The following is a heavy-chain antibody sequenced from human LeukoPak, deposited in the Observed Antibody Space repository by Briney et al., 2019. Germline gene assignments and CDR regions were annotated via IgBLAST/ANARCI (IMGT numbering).Heavy chain of an antibody. V-gene: IGHV3-30-3*01. J-gene: IGHJ4*02. Sequence: PGGSLRLSCAASGFAFSSYAMYWVRQAPGKGLEWVAVISYDGSNKYYADSVKGRFTISRDNSKNTLYLQMNSLRAEDTAVYYCARVDDTYDSSGYWDYWGQGTLVTVSS. CDR2: ISYDGSNK. CDR1: GFAFSSYA. CDR3: ARVDDTYDSSGYWDY. D-gene: IGHD3-22*01.